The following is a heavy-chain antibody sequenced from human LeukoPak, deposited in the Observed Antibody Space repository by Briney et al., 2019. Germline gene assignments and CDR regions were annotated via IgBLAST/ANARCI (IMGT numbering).Heavy chain of an antibody. V-gene: IGHV4-34*01. D-gene: IGHD3-16*01. J-gene: IGHJ4*02. Sequence: SETLSLTCAVYGGSFSGYYWSWIRQPPGKGLEWIGEINHSGSTNYNPSLKSRVTISVDTSKNQFSLKLSSVTAADTAVYYCARHGHIRRRFGGLRVPDWGQGTLVTVSS. CDR2: INHSGST. CDR1: GGSFSGYY. CDR3: ARHGHIRRRFGGLRVPD.